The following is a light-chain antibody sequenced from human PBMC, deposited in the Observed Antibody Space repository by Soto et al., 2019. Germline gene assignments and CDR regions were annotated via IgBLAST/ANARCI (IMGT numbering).Light chain of an antibody. CDR3: QQYGRSLT. Sequence: IVLTQSPGTLSLSPGERATLSCRASQSVSSSYLAWYQQKPGQAPRLLIYGESNRATGIPDRFSGSGSGTDFTLTISRLEPEDFAVYYCQQYGRSLTFGGGTKVEIK. V-gene: IGKV3-20*01. CDR2: GES. CDR1: QSVSSSY. J-gene: IGKJ4*01.